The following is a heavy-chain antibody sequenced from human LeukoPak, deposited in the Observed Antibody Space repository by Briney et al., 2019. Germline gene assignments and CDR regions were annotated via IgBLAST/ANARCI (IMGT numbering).Heavy chain of an antibody. CDR2: IKPDGSDT. Sequence: GGSLRLSCGASGFTFTTHWIHWVRQAPGKGLVWVSRIKPDGSDTNYADSVKGRFTISRDNAKNTVYLQMNSLRAEDTAVYYCARAGSSTSCCTFDYWGQGTLVTVSS. CDR3: ARAGSSTSCCTFDY. V-gene: IGHV3-74*01. J-gene: IGHJ4*02. CDR1: GFTFTTHW. D-gene: IGHD2-2*01.